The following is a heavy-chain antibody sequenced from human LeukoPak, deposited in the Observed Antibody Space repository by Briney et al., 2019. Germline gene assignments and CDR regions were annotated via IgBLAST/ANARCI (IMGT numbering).Heavy chain of an antibody. D-gene: IGHD6-19*01. CDR2: IYYSGST. CDR1: GGSISSYY. CDR3: AGSSGWYAY. V-gene: IGHV4-59*01. Sequence: PSETLSLTCTVSGGSISSYYWSWIRQPPGKGLEWIGYIYYSGSTNYNPSLKSRVTISVDTSKNQFSLKLSSVTAADTAVYYCAGSSGWYAYWGQGTLLTVSS. J-gene: IGHJ4*02.